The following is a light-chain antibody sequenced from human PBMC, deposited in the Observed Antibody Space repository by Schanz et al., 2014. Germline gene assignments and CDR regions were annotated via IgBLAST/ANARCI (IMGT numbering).Light chain of an antibody. Sequence: QSALTQPASVSGSPGQSITISCTGTSSDVGSYNLVSWYQQHPGKAPKLMIYEGSKWPSGVSNRFSGSKSGYTASLTISGLQAEDEADYYCCSYTGSGMLFGGGTKLTVL. J-gene: IGLJ2*01. CDR2: EGS. CDR3: CSYTGSGML. V-gene: IGLV2-23*01. CDR1: SSDVGSYNL.